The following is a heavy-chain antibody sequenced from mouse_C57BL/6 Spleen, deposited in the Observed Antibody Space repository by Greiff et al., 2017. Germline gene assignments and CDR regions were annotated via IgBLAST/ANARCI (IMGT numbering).Heavy chain of an antibody. Sequence: VQLQQSGPELVKPGASVKISCKASGYSFTGYYMHWVKQSSEKSLEWIGEINPSTGGTSYNQKFKGKATLTVDKSSSTAYMQLKSLTSEDSAVYYCARTRGNYDARDYWGKGTSVTVSS. CDR1: GYSFTGYY. CDR3: ARTRGNYDARDY. J-gene: IGHJ4*01. CDR2: INPSTGGT. V-gene: IGHV1-43*01. D-gene: IGHD2-1*01.